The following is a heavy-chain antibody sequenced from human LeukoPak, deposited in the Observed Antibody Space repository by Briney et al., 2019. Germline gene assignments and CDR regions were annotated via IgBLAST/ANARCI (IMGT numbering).Heavy chain of an antibody. D-gene: IGHD6-19*01. V-gene: IGHV3-21*01. J-gene: IGHJ4*02. CDR2: ISSSSSYI. CDR1: GFTFSSYS. CDR3: ARARPSGCLDY. Sequence: NPGGSLRLSCAASGFTFSSYSMNWARQAPGQGLEWVSSISSSSSYIYYADSVKGRFTISRDNAKNSLYLQMNSLRAEDTAVYYCARARPSGCLDYWGQGTLVTVSS.